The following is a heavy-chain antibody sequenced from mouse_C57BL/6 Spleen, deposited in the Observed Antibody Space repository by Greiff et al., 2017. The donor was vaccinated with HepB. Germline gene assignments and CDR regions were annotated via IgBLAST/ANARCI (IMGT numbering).Heavy chain of an antibody. J-gene: IGHJ1*03. V-gene: IGHV1-59*01. CDR3: ARDYGSSQGYFDV. CDR1: GYTFTSYW. CDR2: IDPSDSYT. Sequence: VQLQQSGAELVRPGTSVKLSCKASGYTFTSYWMHWVKQRPGQGLEWIGVIDPSDSYTNYNQKFKGKATLTVDTSSSTAYMQLSSLTSEDSAVYYCARDYGSSQGYFDVWGTGTTVTVSS. D-gene: IGHD1-1*01.